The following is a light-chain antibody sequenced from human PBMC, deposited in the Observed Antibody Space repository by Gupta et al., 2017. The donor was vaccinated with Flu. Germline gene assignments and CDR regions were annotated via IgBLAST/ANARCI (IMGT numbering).Light chain of an antibody. Sequence: DFVMTQSPDSLAVSLGERATINCKSSPSVLSSADNKNYLGWFQQKPGQPPRVLMYWASAREAGVPERFSGSGSGTDFTLTISSFQAEDVAIYYCQQYYSVPITFGQGTRLDMK. CDR1: PSVLSSADNKNY. V-gene: IGKV4-1*01. CDR3: QQYYSVPIT. J-gene: IGKJ5*01. CDR2: WAS.